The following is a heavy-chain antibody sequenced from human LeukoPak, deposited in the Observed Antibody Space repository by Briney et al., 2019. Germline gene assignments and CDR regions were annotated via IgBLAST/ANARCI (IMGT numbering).Heavy chain of an antibody. V-gene: IGHV3-15*01. CDR2: IKSKINGGTT. CDR3: TTLTDISSFDY. Sequence: GGSLRLSCAASGFSFNNAWMTWVRQTPGKGLEWVGRIKSKINGGTTDYAAPVKGRFTISRDDSENTVYLQMDSLRTDDTAMYYCTTLTDISSFDYWGQGTLVTVSS. CDR1: GFSFNNAW. J-gene: IGHJ4*02. D-gene: IGHD3-9*01.